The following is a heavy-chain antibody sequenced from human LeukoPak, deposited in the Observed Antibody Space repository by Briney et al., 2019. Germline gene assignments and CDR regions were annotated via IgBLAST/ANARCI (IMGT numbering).Heavy chain of an antibody. CDR3: ASVNSGYSYEKNSGYYYMDV. CDR2: IFYTGST. Sequence: PSETLSLTCTVSGGSISSSSNYWGWIRQTPGKGLEWIGSIFYTGSTYYNSSLQSRVTISVDTSQNQFSLKLSSVTAADTAVYYGASVNSGYSYEKNSGYYYMDVWGKGTTVTVSS. CDR1: GGSISSSSNY. D-gene: IGHD5-18*01. V-gene: IGHV4-39*07. J-gene: IGHJ6*03.